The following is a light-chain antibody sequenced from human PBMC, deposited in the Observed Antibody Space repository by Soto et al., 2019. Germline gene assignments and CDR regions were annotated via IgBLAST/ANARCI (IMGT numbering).Light chain of an antibody. V-gene: IGKV3-15*01. CDR3: QQSNNWPPLT. J-gene: IGKJ4*01. Sequence: EIEMTQSPATLSVSPGETATLSCRASQSVAGNLAWYQQKPGQPPRLLIYGVSTRATGVPARFSGSGSETDFSPTISSLQIEDFALYYCQQSNNWPPLTFGGGTKVEIK. CDR2: GVS. CDR1: QSVAGN.